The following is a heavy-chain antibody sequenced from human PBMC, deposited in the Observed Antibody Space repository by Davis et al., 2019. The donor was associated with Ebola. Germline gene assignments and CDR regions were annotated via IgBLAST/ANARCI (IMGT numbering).Heavy chain of an antibody. CDR3: ARGSGVTTYWYFDL. CDR1: GGSFSGYY. J-gene: IGHJ2*01. V-gene: IGHV4-59*10. D-gene: IGHD4-17*01. Sequence: PGGSLRLSCAVYGGSFSGYYWSWIRQPAEKGLEWIGRIYTSGSTNYNPSLKSRVTMSVDTSKNQFSLKLSSVTAADTAVYYCARGSGVTTYWYFDLWGRGTLVTVSS. CDR2: IYTSGST.